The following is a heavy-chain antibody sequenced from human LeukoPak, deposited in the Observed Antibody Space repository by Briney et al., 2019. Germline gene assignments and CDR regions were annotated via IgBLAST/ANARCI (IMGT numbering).Heavy chain of an antibody. CDR2: IWYDGSNK. V-gene: IGHV3-33*01. CDR1: GFTFSSYG. J-gene: IGHJ4*02. CDR3: ARDGGPNFPIDY. D-gene: IGHD4-23*01. Sequence: GGSLRLSCAASGFTFSSYGMHWVRQAPGKGLEWVAVIWYDGSNKYYADSVKGRFTISRDNSKNTLYLQMNSLRAKDTAVYYCARDGGPNFPIDYWGQGTLVTVSS.